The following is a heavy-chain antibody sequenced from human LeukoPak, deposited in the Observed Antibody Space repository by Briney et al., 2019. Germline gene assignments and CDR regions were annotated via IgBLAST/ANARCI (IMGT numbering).Heavy chain of an antibody. CDR1: GYTFTDYY. V-gene: IGHV1-2*02. CDR2: INPNSDGT. Sequence: SVKVSCKSSGYTFTDYYMHWVRQAPGEGLEWMGWINPNSDGTNYPQKFQGRVTMTRDTSISTAYMELSRLRSDDTAVYYCARGGRPSDQLLSYYYYYYMDVWGKGTTVTVSS. CDR3: ARGGRPSDQLLSYYYYYYMDV. D-gene: IGHD2-2*01. J-gene: IGHJ6*03.